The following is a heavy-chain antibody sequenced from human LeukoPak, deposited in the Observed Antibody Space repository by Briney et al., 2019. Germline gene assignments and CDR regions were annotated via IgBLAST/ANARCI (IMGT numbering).Heavy chain of an antibody. V-gene: IGHV3-48*01. J-gene: IGHJ4*02. CDR2: ITSSSSSI. CDR3: AKGAVAGLHFDY. D-gene: IGHD6-19*01. Sequence: TGGSLRLSCAASGFSFSDFGMNWVRQAPGKGLEWVSYITSSSSSIYYADSVKGRFTISRDNAKNSLYLQMNSLRVDDTAVYYCAKGAVAGLHFDYWGQGTLVTVSS. CDR1: GFSFSDFG.